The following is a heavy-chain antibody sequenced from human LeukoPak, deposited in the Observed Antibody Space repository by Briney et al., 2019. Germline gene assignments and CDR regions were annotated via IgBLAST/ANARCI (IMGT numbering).Heavy chain of an antibody. CDR1: GFTFDDYG. CDR3: ARDRGFGADDY. J-gene: IGHJ4*02. CDR2: IHKDGSAK. Sequence: GGSLRLSCAASGFTFDDYGMSWVRQAPGKGLEWVANIHKDGSAKRYVDSVKGRFTISRDNAKSSLYLQMNSLRAEDTGVYYCARDRGFGADDYWGQGSLVTVSS. V-gene: IGHV3-7*01. D-gene: IGHD3-10*01.